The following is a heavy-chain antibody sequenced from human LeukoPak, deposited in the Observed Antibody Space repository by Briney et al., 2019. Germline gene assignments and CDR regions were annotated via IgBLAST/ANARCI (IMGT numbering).Heavy chain of an antibody. V-gene: IGHV3-30*18. D-gene: IGHD3-10*01. CDR2: ISYDGSNK. CDR3: AKEEGPYGSGSRYMNGMDV. CDR1: GFSFSNYA. J-gene: IGHJ6*02. Sequence: GGSLRLSCAASGFSFSNYAMHWARQAPGKGLEWVAIISYDGSNKYYGDSVKGRFTISRDNSKNTLYLENKSLRAEDTAVYFCAKEEGPYGSGSRYMNGMDVWGQGTTVTVSS.